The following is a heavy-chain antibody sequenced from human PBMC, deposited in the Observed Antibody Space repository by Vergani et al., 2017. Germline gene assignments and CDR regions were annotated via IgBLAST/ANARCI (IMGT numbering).Heavy chain of an antibody. D-gene: IGHD6-19*01. Sequence: QLQLQESGPGLVKPSATLSLTCSVSGASIRSRNYYWGWIRQPPGKGLEWIASIYHSGSTYYNPSLKSRVTISVDTSKNQFSVKLSSVTAADTAVYFCAGHSTVEWLVKLGWIDPWGQGIRVTVSS. CDR2: IYHSGST. CDR1: GASIRSRNYY. V-gene: IGHV4-39*01. J-gene: IGHJ5*02. CDR3: AGHSTVEWLVKLGWIDP.